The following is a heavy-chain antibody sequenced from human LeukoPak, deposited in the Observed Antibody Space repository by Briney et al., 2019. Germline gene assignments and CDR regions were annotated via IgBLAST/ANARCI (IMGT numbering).Heavy chain of an antibody. CDR3: ARPRGSYYDNAFDI. Sequence: GESLKFSCKGYGYSFTTYWSGWVRPLPGKGLEWSGIIYPVDSDTRYSSSFQAQVTISADKSISTAYLQWSSLKASYTAMYYWARPRGSYYDNAFDIWGQGTMVTVSS. D-gene: IGHD1-26*01. J-gene: IGHJ3*02. CDR1: GYSFTTYW. V-gene: IGHV5-51*01. CDR2: IYPVDSDT.